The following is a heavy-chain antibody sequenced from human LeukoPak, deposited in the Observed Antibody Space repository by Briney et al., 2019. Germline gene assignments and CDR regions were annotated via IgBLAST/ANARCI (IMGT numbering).Heavy chain of an antibody. D-gene: IGHD2-2*01. CDR1: AYSSSSSGMG. V-gene: IGHV2-70*11. CDR3: ARMGVPAVYYMDV. Sequence: SGPTLMNPRPTRTLTCSLSAYSSSSSGMGVGWIRHPPGKSREWLARIDLDDDKYYSTSLKTRLTISKDTSKNQVVLTMTNMDPVDTATYYCARMGVPAVYYMDVWGKRTTVTVSS. CDR2: IDLDDDK. J-gene: IGHJ6*03.